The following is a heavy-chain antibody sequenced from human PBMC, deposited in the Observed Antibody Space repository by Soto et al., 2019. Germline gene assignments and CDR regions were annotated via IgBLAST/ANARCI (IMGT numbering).Heavy chain of an antibody. CDR1: GFTFSSYG. J-gene: IGHJ4*02. D-gene: IGHD3-22*01. CDR2: ISYDGSNK. Sequence: VGSLRLSGAASGFTFSSYGMHWVRQAPGKGLEWVAVISYDGSNKYYADSVKGRFTISRDNSKNTLYLQMNGLRAEDTAVYYCAKDLYYYDSSGYSIYWGQGTLVTVSS. V-gene: IGHV3-30*18. CDR3: AKDLYYYDSSGYSIY.